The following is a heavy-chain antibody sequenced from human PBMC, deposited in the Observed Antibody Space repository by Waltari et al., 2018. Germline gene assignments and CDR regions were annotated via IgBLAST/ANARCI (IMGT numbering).Heavy chain of an antibody. CDR2: IYHSGST. CDR3: ARDADCSSTSCYGFGFDP. D-gene: IGHD2-2*01. Sequence: QVQLQESGPGLVKPSETLSLTCAVSGYSISSGYYWGWIRQPPGKGLEWIGSIYHSGSTYYNPSLKSRVTISVDTSKNQFSLKLSSVTAADTAVYYCARDADCSSTSCYGFGFDPWGQGTLVIVSS. CDR1: GYSISSGYY. V-gene: IGHV4-38-2*02. J-gene: IGHJ5*02.